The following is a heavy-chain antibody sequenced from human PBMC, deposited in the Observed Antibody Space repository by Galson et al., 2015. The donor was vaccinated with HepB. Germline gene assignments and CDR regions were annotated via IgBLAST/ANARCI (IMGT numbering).Heavy chain of an antibody. Sequence: SLRLSCAASGFTFSDYYMSWIRQAPGKGPEWVSYITTSGSTINYADSVKGRFTISRDNAKNSMYLQVNSMRAEDTAVYYCARGVALDYWGQGTLVTVSS. CDR2: ITTSGSTI. CDR3: ARGVALDY. D-gene: IGHD3-3*01. CDR1: GFTFSDYY. V-gene: IGHV3-11*01. J-gene: IGHJ4*02.